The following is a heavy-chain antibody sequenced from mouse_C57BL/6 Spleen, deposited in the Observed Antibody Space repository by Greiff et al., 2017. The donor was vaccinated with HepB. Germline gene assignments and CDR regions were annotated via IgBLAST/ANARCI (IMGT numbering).Heavy chain of an antibody. CDR3: ARRRTAQATSAMDY. CDR2: ISSGSSTI. Sequence: EVMLVESGGGLVKPGGSLKLSCAASGFTFSDYGMHWVRQAPEKGLEWVAYISSGSSTIYYADKVKGRFTISRDNAKNTLSLQMTSLRSEDTAMYYCARRRTAQATSAMDYWGQGTTVTVSS. CDR1: GFTFSDYG. D-gene: IGHD3-2*02. J-gene: IGHJ4*01. V-gene: IGHV5-17*01.